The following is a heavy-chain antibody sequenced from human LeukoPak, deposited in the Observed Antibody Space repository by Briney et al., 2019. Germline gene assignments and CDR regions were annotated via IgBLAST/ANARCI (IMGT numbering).Heavy chain of an antibody. CDR3: ARAVITPDAFDI. CDR1: GFTFSSYS. V-gene: IGHV3-21*01. CDR2: ISSSSSYI. J-gene: IGHJ3*02. Sequence: AGGSLRLSRAASGFTFSSYSMNWVRQAPGKGLEWVSSISSSSSYIYYADSVKGRFTISRDNAKNSLYLQMNSLRAEDTAVYYCARAVITPDAFDIWGQGTMVTVSS. D-gene: IGHD3-22*01.